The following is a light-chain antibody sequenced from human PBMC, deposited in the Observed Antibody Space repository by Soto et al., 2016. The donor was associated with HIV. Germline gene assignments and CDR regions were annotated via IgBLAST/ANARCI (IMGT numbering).Light chain of an antibody. V-gene: IGLV3-21*03. CDR3: QVWHSTSDQAV. J-gene: IGLJ3*02. CDR2: DDS. Sequence: SYELTQPPSVSVAPGKTARITCGGSSVGSQTVHWYQQKPGQAPVLVAYDDSKRPSGIPERISGSNSGNTATLTINRVEAGDEADYYCQVWHSTSDQAVFGGGTKVTVL. CDR1: SVGSQT.